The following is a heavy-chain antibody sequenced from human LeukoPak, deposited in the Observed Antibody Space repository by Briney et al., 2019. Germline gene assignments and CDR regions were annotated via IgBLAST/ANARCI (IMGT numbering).Heavy chain of an antibody. CDR1: GGSFSGYY. CDR3: ARADYDFWSGYFY. J-gene: IGHJ4*02. V-gene: IGHV4-34*01. Sequence: PSETLSLTCAVYGGSFSGYYWSWIRQPPGKGLEWIGEINHSGSTNYNPSLKSRVTISVDTSKNQFSLKLSSVTAADPAVYYCARADYDFWSGYFYWGQGTLVTVSS. CDR2: INHSGST. D-gene: IGHD3-3*01.